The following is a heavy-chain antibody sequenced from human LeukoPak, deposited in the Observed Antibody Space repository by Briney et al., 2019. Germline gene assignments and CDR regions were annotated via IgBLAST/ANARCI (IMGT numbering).Heavy chain of an antibody. CDR2: ISPNSDYT. D-gene: IGHD4-17*01. J-gene: IGHJ4*02. CDR1: GFTFSDYY. CDR3: ARASNGGYNF. V-gene: IGHV3-11*05. Sequence: GGSLRRSCAASGFTFSDYYMSWIRQAPGKGLEWISYISPNSDYTNYADSVKGRFTISRDNAKNSLSLQMNSLRAEDTAVYHCARASNGGYNFWGQGTLVTVSS.